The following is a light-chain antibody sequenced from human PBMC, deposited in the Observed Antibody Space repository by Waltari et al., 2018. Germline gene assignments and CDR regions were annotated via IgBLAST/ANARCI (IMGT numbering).Light chain of an antibody. CDR1: SGHSSTV. CDR3: QTGGHGTWV. Sequence: QLVLTHSPSASASLGASVKLTCTPSSGHSSTVIAWPQQQPEKGPRYLMKVNSDGGHSKGDEIPDRFSGSSSGAERHLTISSLQSEDEADYYCQTGGHGTWVFGGGTKLTVL. V-gene: IGLV4-69*01. J-gene: IGLJ3*02. CDR2: VNSDGGH.